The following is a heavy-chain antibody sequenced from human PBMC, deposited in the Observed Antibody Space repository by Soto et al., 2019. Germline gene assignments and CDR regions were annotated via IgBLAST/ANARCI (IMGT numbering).Heavy chain of an antibody. J-gene: IGHJ4*02. CDR2: IIPIFGTA. D-gene: IGHD6-13*01. V-gene: IGHV1-69*12. Sequence: QVQLVQSGDEVEKPGSSVQVSCKASGGTFSSYAISWVRRAPGQGLEWMGGIIPIFGTANYAQKFQGRVTITADESTSTAYMELSSLRSEDTAVYYCARVHSSSWYFDYWGQGTLVTVSS. CDR3: ARVHSSSWYFDY. CDR1: GGTFSSYA.